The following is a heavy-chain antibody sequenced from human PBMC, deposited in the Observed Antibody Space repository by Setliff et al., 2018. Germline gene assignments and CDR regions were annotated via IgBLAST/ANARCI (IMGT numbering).Heavy chain of an antibody. CDR1: GGSTNNYH. Sequence: PSETLSLTCTVSGGSTNNYHWTWIRQPAGKGLEWIGRLYPNGNTNYNPSLKRRVNMSADSSKNNLSLRLKYVTAADTAVYFCARDNTILGATDYWGQGTLVTVSS. V-gene: IGHV4-4*07. D-gene: IGHD1-26*01. CDR3: ARDNTILGATDY. CDR2: LYPNGNT. J-gene: IGHJ4*02.